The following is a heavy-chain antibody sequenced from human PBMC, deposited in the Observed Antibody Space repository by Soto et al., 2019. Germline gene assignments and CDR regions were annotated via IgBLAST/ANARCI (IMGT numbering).Heavy chain of an antibody. Sequence: QVQLAQSGAEVKKPGSSVKVSCKASGGTFSSYTISWVRQAPGQGLEWMGRIIPILSIANYAQKFQGRVTITADKSTSTAYMELSSLGSEDTAVYYCARSIGYCSGGSCSYFDYWGQGTLVTVSS. V-gene: IGHV1-69*02. CDR2: IIPILSIA. CDR1: GGTFSSYT. J-gene: IGHJ4*02. CDR3: ARSIGYCSGGSCSYFDY. D-gene: IGHD2-15*01.